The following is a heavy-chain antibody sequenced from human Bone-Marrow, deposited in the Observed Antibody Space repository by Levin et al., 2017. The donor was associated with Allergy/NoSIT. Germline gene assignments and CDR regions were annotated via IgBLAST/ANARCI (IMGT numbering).Heavy chain of an antibody. CDR1: GFTFSSYG. D-gene: IGHD5-12*01. Sequence: GGSLRLSCAASGFTFSSYGMHWVRQAPGKGLEWVAVISYDGSNKYYADSVKGRFTISRDNSKNTLYLQMNSLRAEDTAVYYCAKFLATSVNDAFDIWGQGTMVTVSS. V-gene: IGHV3-30*18. J-gene: IGHJ3*02. CDR3: AKFLATSVNDAFDI. CDR2: ISYDGSNK.